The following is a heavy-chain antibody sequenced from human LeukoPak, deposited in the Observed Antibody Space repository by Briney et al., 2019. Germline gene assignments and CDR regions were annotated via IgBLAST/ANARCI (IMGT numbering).Heavy chain of an antibody. V-gene: IGHV6-1*01. J-gene: IGHJ5*02. CDR1: GDRVSSNSAS. CDR3: TRDQDNWFDP. Sequence: SQTLSLTCAISGDRVSSNSASWNWIRQSPSRGLEWLGRTYYRSNWYNDYAVSVKRRITINPDTSKNQFSLQLNSVTPEDTAVYYCTRDQDNWFDPWGQGILVTASS. CDR2: TYYRSNWYN.